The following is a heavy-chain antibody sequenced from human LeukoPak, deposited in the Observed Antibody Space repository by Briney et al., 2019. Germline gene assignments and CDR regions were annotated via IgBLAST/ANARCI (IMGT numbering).Heavy chain of an antibody. CDR1: GFTFSSYA. Sequence: PGGSLRLSCAASGFTFSSYAMHWVRQAPGKGLEWVAVISYDGSNKYYADSVKGRFTISRDNSKNTLYLQMNSLRAEDTAVYYCASLDPWDIWGQGTMVTVSS. J-gene: IGHJ3*02. CDR3: ASLDPWDI. CDR2: ISYDGSNK. V-gene: IGHV3-30-3*01.